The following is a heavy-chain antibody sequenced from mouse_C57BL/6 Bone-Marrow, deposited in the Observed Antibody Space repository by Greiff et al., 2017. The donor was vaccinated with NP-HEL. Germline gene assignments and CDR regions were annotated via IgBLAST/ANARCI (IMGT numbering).Heavy chain of an antibody. Sequence: QVQLQQSGPELVKPGASVKISCKASGYAFSSSWMNWVKQRPGKGLEWIGRIYPGDGDTNYNGKFKGKATLTADKSSSTAYMQLSSLTSEDSPVYFCAREPLPVYWYFDVWGTGTTVTVSS. CDR2: IYPGDGDT. J-gene: IGHJ1*03. CDR1: GYAFSSSW. CDR3: AREPLPVYWYFDV. V-gene: IGHV1-82*01. D-gene: IGHD1-2*01.